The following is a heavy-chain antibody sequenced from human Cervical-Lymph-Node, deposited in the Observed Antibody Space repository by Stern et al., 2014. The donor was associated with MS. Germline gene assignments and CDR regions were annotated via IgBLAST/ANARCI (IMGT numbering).Heavy chain of an antibody. Sequence: EVQLLESGGGLVQPGGSLRLSCAASGFTFSSYWMHWVRQAPGQGLAGVSRINTDGRSTNYADSVKGRFTISRDNAKNTLYLRMNSLRVEDTAVYYCARGTVAAAGTDYWGQGTLVTVSS. CDR1: GFTFSSYW. V-gene: IGHV3-74*02. CDR2: INTDGRST. J-gene: IGHJ4*02. CDR3: ARGTVAAAGTDY. D-gene: IGHD6-13*01.